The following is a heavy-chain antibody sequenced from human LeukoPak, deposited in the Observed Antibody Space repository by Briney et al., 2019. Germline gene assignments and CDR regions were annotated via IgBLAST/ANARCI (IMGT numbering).Heavy chain of an antibody. Sequence: GGSLRLSCAASGFTFSSYNMKWVRQAPGKGLEWVSVISGNGGSTYYADSVRGRFTISRDNSKSTLYLQMNSLRAEDTALYYCTGSYYYEYFQHWGQGTLVTVSS. CDR1: GFTFSSYN. J-gene: IGHJ1*01. CDR3: TGSYYYEYFQH. V-gene: IGHV3-23*01. D-gene: IGHD3-22*01. CDR2: ISGNGGST.